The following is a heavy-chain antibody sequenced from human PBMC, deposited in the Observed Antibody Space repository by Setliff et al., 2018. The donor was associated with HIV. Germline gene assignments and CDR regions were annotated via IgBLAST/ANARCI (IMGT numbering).Heavy chain of an antibody. CDR1: GYTYNNYG. V-gene: IGHV1-18*01. CDR3: ARGKTWLRFLDY. Sequence: ASVKVSCKASGYTYNNYGISWVRQAPGQGLEWMGWINTHSGYTNYAQNVQGRVTVTMDTSTSTAYMELRSLKSGDTAVYYCARGKTWLRFLDYWGQGTLVTVSS. D-gene: IGHD5-12*01. CDR2: INTHSGYT. J-gene: IGHJ4*02.